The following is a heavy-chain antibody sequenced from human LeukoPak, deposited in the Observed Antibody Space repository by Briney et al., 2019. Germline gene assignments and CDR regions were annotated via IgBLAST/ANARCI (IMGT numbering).Heavy chain of an antibody. J-gene: IGHJ1*01. CDR3: AKVGAGVAAAGPPYFQR. CDR1: GFTFSSYA. Sequence: GGSLRLSCAASGFTFSSYAMSWVRQAPGTGLEWVSAISGSGGSTYYADSVKGRFTISRDNSKNTLYLQMNSLRAEDTAVYYCAKVGAGVAAAGPPYFQRWGQSTLVTVSS. CDR2: ISGSGGST. D-gene: IGHD6-13*01. V-gene: IGHV3-23*01.